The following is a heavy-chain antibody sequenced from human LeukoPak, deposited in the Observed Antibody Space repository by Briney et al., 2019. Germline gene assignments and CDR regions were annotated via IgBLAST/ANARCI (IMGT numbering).Heavy chain of an antibody. CDR3: ASGRFSRPYDY. CDR2: INSDGSST. J-gene: IGHJ4*02. V-gene: IGHV3-74*01. D-gene: IGHD2-15*01. Sequence: GGSLRLSCAASGFTFSSYWMHWVRQAPGKGLVWVSRINSDGSSTSYADSVKGRFTISRDNAKNTLYLQMNSLRAEDTAVYYCASGRFSRPYDYWGQGTLVTVSS. CDR1: GFTFSSYW.